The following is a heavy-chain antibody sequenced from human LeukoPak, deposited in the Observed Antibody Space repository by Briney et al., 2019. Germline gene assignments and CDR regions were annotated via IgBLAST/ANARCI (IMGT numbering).Heavy chain of an antibody. D-gene: IGHD6-13*01. Sequence: ASVTVSCKASGYTFTTYYVHWVRQAPGQGLEWMGIINPSGGSTTYAQKFRGRLTMTRDMSTSTVYMELSSLRSEDTALYYCARDRGLDIAAAGKFRHYYYYMDVWGKGTTVTVSS. CDR1: GYTFTTYY. V-gene: IGHV1-46*01. CDR3: ARDRGLDIAAAGKFRHYYYYMDV. J-gene: IGHJ6*03. CDR2: INPSGGST.